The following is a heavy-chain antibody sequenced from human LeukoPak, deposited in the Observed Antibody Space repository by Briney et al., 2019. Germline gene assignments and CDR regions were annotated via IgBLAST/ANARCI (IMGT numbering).Heavy chain of an antibody. D-gene: IGHD6-13*01. CDR1: GFTFDDYG. CDR3: ARGTTLAAAGTPFDY. V-gene: IGHV3-20*04. Sequence: GGSLRLSCAASGFTFDDYGMSWVRQAPGKGLEWVSAINWNGGSTGYADSVKGRFTISRDNAKNSLYLQMNSLRAEDTALYYCARGTTLAAAGTPFDYRGQGTLVTVSS. CDR2: INWNGGST. J-gene: IGHJ4*02.